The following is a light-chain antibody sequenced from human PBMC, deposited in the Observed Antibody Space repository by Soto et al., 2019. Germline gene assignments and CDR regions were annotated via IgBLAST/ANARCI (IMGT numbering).Light chain of an antibody. J-gene: IGKJ2*01. Sequence: EIVMTQSPATLSVSPGERATLSCRASKSVSSNLAWYQQKPGQAPRLLIYGASTRATGIPARFSGSGSGTEFTLTISSLQSEDFAVYYCQQYRDWPLYTFGQGTKLEIK. CDR1: KSVSSN. CDR3: QQYRDWPLYT. V-gene: IGKV3-15*01. CDR2: GAS.